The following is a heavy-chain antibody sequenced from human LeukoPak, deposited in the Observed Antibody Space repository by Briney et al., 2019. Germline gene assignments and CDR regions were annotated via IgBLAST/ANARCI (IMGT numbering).Heavy chain of an antibody. V-gene: IGHV3-30*02. Sequence: QPGGSLRLSCAASKFTFRSYDMQWVRQAPGKGLEGVAFIRHDGGNKDYVDSVKGRFTISRDNSKNTLYLQMNSLRIEDTAMYYCAKGAHSSGWPHNWFEPWGQGTLVTVSS. D-gene: IGHD6-19*01. CDR3: AKGAHSSGWPHNWFEP. CDR1: KFTFRSYD. CDR2: IRHDGGNK. J-gene: IGHJ5*02.